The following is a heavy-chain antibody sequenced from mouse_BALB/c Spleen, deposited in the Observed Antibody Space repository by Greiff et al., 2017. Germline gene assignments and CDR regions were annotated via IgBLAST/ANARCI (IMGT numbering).Heavy chain of an antibody. Sequence: VQLKESGPGLVKPSQSLSLTCTVTGYSITSDYAWNWIRQFPGNKLEWMGYISYSGSTSYNPSLKSRISITRDTSKNQFFLQLNSVTTEDTATYYCARGTTATGFAYWGQGTLVTVSA. CDR1: GYSITSDYA. D-gene: IGHD1-2*01. V-gene: IGHV3-2*02. J-gene: IGHJ3*01. CDR3: ARGTTATGFAY. CDR2: ISYSGST.